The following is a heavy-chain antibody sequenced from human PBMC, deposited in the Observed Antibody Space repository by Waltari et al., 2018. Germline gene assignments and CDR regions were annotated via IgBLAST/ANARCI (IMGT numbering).Heavy chain of an antibody. CDR3: ARDRDYYYDSSGYCNPDY. CDR2: ISAYNGNT. J-gene: IGHJ4*02. V-gene: IGHV1-18*01. Sequence: QVQLVQSGAEVKKPGASVKVSCKASGYTFTSYGISWVRLAPGHGLEWMGWISAYNGNTNYAQKLQGRVTMTTDTSTSTAYMELRSLRSDDTAVYYCARDRDYYYDSSGYCNPDYWGQGTLVTVSS. CDR1: GYTFTSYG. D-gene: IGHD3-22*01.